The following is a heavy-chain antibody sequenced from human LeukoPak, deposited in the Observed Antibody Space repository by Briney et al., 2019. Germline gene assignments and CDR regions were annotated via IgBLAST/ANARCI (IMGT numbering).Heavy chain of an antibody. CDR2: IIPIFGST. CDR1: GGTFSNYA. D-gene: IGHD6-13*01. V-gene: IGHV1-69*06. CDR3: ARGPEYQYSSSWYSGYFQH. Sequence: ASVKVSCKASGGTFSNYAISWVRQAPGQGLEWVGGIIPIFGSTNYEQKFQGRVTITADKSTTTVYMELRSLRSEDTAVYYCARGPEYQYSSSWYSGYFQHWGQGTLVTVSS. J-gene: IGHJ1*01.